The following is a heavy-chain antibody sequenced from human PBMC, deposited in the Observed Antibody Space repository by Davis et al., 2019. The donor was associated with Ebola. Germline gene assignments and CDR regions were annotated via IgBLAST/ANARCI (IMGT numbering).Heavy chain of an antibody. CDR2: ISHSGHT. CDR1: GGSISSGGYS. CDR3: ARGLRYYYGMDV. J-gene: IGHJ6*04. V-gene: IGHV4-30-2*01. D-gene: IGHD2-21*01. Sequence: SETLSLTCAVSGGSISSGGYSWSWIRQPPGKGLEWIGDISHSGHTYYNPSLRSRLTISVDTSKNQFSLKLSSVTAADTAVYYCARGLRYYYGMDVWGKGTTVTVSS.